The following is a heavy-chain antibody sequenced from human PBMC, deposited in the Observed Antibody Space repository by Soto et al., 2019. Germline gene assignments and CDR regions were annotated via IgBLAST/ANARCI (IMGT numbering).Heavy chain of an antibody. D-gene: IGHD1-26*01. J-gene: IGHJ4*01. V-gene: IGHV1-3*01. CDR1: GYIFTTYG. CDR3: EIQSMAILGKVGDF. Sequence: QVQLVQSGTEVKKPWASVKVSCKASGYIFTTYGVHWVRQAPGQRLEWMGWINPANGNTRYLQKFRDRATLTTDTSATTAHMELSSLTSEDTAMNSCEIQSMAILGKVGDFWANGTFVTVSA. CDR2: INPANGNT.